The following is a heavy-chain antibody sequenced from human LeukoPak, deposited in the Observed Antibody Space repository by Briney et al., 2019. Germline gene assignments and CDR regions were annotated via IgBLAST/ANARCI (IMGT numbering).Heavy chain of an antibody. CDR3: ARDSGQRGDF. D-gene: IGHD5-24*01. CDR2: ISGDGGST. V-gene: IGHV3-74*01. Sequence: PGGSLRLSCAASGFTFSSYWMHWVRQAAGKGLVWVSRISGDGGSTSYVDSVKGRFTISRDNAKNTLYLQMNSLRAEDTAVYYCARDSGQRGDFWGQGTLVTVSS. CDR1: GFTFSSYW. J-gene: IGHJ4*02.